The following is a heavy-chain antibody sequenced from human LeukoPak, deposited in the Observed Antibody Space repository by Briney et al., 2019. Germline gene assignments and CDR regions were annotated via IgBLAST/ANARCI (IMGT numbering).Heavy chain of an antibody. CDR2: ISAYNGNT. CDR1: GYTFTSYG. Sequence: GASVKVSCKASGYTFTSYGISWVRQAPGQGLEWMGWISAYNGNTNYAQKFQGRVTMTRNTSISTAYMELSSLRSEDTAVYYCARARPGPDYLDDDYWGQGTLVTVSS. D-gene: IGHD5-12*01. V-gene: IGHV1-18*01. J-gene: IGHJ4*02. CDR3: ARARPGPDYLDDDY.